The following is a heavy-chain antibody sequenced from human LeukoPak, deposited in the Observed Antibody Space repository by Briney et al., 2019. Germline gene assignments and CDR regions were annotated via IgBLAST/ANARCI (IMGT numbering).Heavy chain of an antibody. V-gene: IGHV4-59*01. CDR2: IYYSGST. CDR1: GGSISSYY. Sequence: SETLSLTCTVSGGSISSYYWSWIRQPPGKGLEWIGYIYYSGSTNYNPSLKSPVTISVDTSKNQFSLRLSSVTAADPAVYYCARALKSAFDIWGQGTMVTVSS. CDR3: ARALKSAFDI. J-gene: IGHJ3*02.